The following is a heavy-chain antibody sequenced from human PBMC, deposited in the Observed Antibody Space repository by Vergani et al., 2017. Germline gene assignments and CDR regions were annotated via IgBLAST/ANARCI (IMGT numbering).Heavy chain of an antibody. D-gene: IGHD3-22*01. CDR3: ARLXGGDSSGSKYFDY. CDR1: GYSFTNYW. V-gene: IGHV5-51*01. Sequence: EVQLVQSGAEVKKPGESLIISCQISGYSFTNYWIGWVRQMPGKGLEWMGIIHPADSDTRYSPSFQGQVTISVDKSISTAYLQRSSLRASDSAMYYCARLXGGDSSGSKYFDYWGQGTLVTVSS. CDR2: IHPADSDT. J-gene: IGHJ4*02.